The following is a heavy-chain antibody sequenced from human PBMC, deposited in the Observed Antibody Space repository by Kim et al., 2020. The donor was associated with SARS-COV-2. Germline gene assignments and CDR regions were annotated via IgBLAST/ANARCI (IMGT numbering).Heavy chain of an antibody. CDR2: ST. V-gene: IGHV3-74*01. Sequence: STIYADSGKGRFTISRDDAKNTLYLQMNSLRAEDTAMYFCARGGLRAAFDIWGPGTMVTVSS. J-gene: IGHJ3*02. CDR3: ARGGLRAAFDI. D-gene: IGHD3-16*01.